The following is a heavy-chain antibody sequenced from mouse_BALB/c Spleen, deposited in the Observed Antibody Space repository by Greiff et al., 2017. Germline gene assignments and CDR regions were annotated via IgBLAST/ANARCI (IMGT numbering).Heavy chain of an antibody. CDR1: GYTFTDYN. V-gene: IGHV1S29*02. J-gene: IGHJ3*01. CDR3: ARAGYFPYEYDEAWFAY. CDR2: IYPYNGGT. Sequence: EVQLQQSGPELVKPGASVKISCKASGYTFTDYNMHWVKQSHGKSLEWIGYIYPYNGGTGYNQKFKSKATLTVDNSSSTAYMELRSLTSEDSAVYYCARAGYFPYEYDEAWFAYWGQGTLVTVSA. D-gene: IGHD2-4*01.